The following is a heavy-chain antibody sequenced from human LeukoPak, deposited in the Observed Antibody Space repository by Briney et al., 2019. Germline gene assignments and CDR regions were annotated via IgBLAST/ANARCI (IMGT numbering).Heavy chain of an antibody. CDR1: GFTFRNYG. Sequence: GGSLRLSCTGFGFTFRNYGIYWVRQTPGKGLEWEAAISFDGDLQYYADSVKGRFTISRDNSRNTVYLQMNSLRVEDTAVYYCAKECQWKLSSFDQWGQGTLVTVSS. J-gene: IGHJ4*02. V-gene: IGHV3-30*18. D-gene: IGHD2-2*03. CDR2: ISFDGDLQ. CDR3: AKECQWKLSSFDQ.